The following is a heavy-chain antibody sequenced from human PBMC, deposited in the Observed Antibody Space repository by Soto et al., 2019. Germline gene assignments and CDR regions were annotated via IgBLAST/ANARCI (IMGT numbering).Heavy chain of an antibody. Sequence: DVQLVESGGGLVKPGGCLRLSCAASGFTFRNYAINWVRQAPGTGLEWVSSIDSSSSFIYYADSVKGRFTISRDNAKESVFLQLHHLSAAHTALYYCARDPLWFGEIGYFDPWGQGTLVSVSS. CDR3: ARDPLWFGEIGYFDP. D-gene: IGHD3-10*01. V-gene: IGHV3-21*01. CDR2: IDSSSSFI. CDR1: GFTFRNYA. J-gene: IGHJ4*02.